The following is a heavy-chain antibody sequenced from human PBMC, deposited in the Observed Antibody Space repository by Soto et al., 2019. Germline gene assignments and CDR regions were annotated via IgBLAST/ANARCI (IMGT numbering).Heavy chain of an antibody. V-gene: IGHV4-39*02. D-gene: IGHD2-21*01. CDR1: GGSITSSTYY. J-gene: IGHJ6*02. CDR2: IYYSGAT. CDR3: VRLPASGVVGKYGMDV. Sequence: QLQLQQSGPGLVKPSETLSLTCSVSGGSITSSTYYWGWIRQPPGKGLEWIGSIYYSGATYYHPSLKSRVTISVDTSKNHFSLKLSSMTAPDTAVYYCVRLPASGVVGKYGMDVWGQGTTVTVSS.